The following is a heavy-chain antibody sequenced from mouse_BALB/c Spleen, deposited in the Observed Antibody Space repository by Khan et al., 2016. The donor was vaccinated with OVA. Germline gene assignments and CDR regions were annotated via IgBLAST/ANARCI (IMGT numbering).Heavy chain of an antibody. J-gene: IGHJ2*01. Sequence: QIQLVQSGAELARPGASVKMSCKASGYTFTNYTIHWVKQRPGQGLEWIGYINPSSGYTNYNQNYNDKATLTTDRSSSTAYMQLSWLTSDDSAVYYCVRIPIPPYHFDYWGQGTTLTGSS. CDR1: GYTFTNYT. CDR2: INPSSGYT. V-gene: IGHV1-4*01. CDR3: VRIPIPPYHFDY.